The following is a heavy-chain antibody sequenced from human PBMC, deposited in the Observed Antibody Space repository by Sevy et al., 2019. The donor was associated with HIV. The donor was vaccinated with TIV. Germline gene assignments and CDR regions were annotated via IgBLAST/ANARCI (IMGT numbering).Heavy chain of an antibody. CDR1: GFSFSTYS. Sequence: GGSLRLSCVASGFSFSTYSMNWVRQAPGKGLEWVSSISSSSSYIDYAYPVKGRVSISRDNSKNSLFLQMNSLRAEDDAVYYCAGDYSRGRRQFNLFDSWGQGTLVTVSS. D-gene: IGHD6-19*01. V-gene: IGHV3-21*06. CDR3: AGDYSRGRRQFNLFDS. J-gene: IGHJ5*01. CDR2: ISSSSSYI.